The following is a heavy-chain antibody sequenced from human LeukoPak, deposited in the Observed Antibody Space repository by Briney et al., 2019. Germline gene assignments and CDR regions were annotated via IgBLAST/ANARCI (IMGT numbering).Heavy chain of an antibody. Sequence: ATLSLPSAAYGGSFIGYYWSWIRQPPGKGLEWIGEINHSGSTNYNPSLKSRVTISVDTSKNQFSLKLNSVTAADTAVYYCASSPSREDDYFDYWGEGTLVTVSS. D-gene: IGHD1-26*01. CDR1: GGSFIGYY. CDR2: INHSGST. J-gene: IGHJ4*02. V-gene: IGHV4-34*01. CDR3: ASSPSREDDYFDY.